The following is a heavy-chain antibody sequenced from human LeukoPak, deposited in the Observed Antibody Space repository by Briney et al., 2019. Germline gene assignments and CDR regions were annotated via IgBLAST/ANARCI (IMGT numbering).Heavy chain of an antibody. CDR3: TRDGLEWLRQYYYYYMDV. CDR2: IRSKLSGGTT. D-gene: IGHD3-3*01. CDR1: GFTFGDYA. Sequence: GWSLRLSCTTSGFTFGDYAMSWVRQAPGKGLEWVGFIRSKLSGGTTEYAASVKGRFTISRDDSKSIAYLQMNSLKIEDTAVYFCTRDGLEWLRQYYYYYMDVWGKGTTVTVSS. V-gene: IGHV3-49*04. J-gene: IGHJ6*03.